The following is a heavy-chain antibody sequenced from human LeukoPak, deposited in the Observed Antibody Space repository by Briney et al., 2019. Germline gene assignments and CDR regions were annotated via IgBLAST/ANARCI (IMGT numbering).Heavy chain of an antibody. V-gene: IGHV4-59*01. CDR1: GGSISSYY. J-gene: IGHJ3*02. CDR2: IYYSGST. D-gene: IGHD3-10*01. CDR3: ARAQTMVRGVPDAFDI. Sequence: SETLSLTCTVSGGSISSYYWSWIRQPPGKGLEWIGYIYYSGSTNYNPSLKSRVTLSVDTSKNQFSLKLSSVTAADTAVYYCARAQTMVRGVPDAFDIWGQGTMVTVSS.